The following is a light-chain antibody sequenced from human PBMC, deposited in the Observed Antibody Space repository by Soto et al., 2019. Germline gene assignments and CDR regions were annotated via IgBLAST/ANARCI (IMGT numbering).Light chain of an antibody. Sequence: QTVVTQEPSFSVSPGGTVKLTCGLSSGSVSTSYHPSWYQQTPGQAPRTLIYSTNTRSSGVPDRFSGSILGNKAALTITGAQADDESDYYCVLYMGGGISVFGGGTKLTVL. CDR2: STN. V-gene: IGLV8-61*01. CDR3: VLYMGGGISV. CDR1: SGSVSTSYH. J-gene: IGLJ3*02.